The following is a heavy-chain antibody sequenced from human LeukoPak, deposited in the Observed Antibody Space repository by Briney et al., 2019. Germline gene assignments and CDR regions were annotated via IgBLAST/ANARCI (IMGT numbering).Heavy chain of an antibody. CDR3: ARADSSSYDAFDI. D-gene: IGHD6-13*01. CDR1: GYTFTGYY. V-gene: IGHV1-2*02. J-gene: IGHJ3*02. CDR2: INPNSGGT. Sequence: ASVKVSCKASGYTFTGYYMHWVRQAPGQGLEWMGWINPNSGGTNYAQKFQGRVTMTRDTSISTAYMELSRLRSDDTAVYYCARADSSSYDAFDIWGQGTMVTVSS.